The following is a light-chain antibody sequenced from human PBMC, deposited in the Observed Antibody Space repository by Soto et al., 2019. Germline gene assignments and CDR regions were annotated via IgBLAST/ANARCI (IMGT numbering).Light chain of an antibody. J-gene: IGLJ2*01. CDR2: ADS. V-gene: IGLV1-44*01. CDR1: SSNIGSNT. CDR3: AVWDDSVFGKI. Sequence: QSVLTQPPSASGTPGQRVTISCSGSSSNIGSNTVNWYQQLPGTAPKLLIYADSQRPSGVPDRFSASKSGTSASLTISGLRSEDEAEYYCAVWDDSVFGKIFGGGTKLTVL.